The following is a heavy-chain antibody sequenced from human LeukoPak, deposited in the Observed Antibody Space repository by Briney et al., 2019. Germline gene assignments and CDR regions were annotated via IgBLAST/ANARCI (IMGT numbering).Heavy chain of an antibody. CDR3: ARGSSSWYYFDY. V-gene: IGHV4-59*01. Sequence: SETLSLTCTVSGGSISSYYWSWIRQPPGKGLEWIGYIYYSGSTNYNPSLKSRVTISVDTSKNQFSLRLSSVTAADTAVYYCARGSSSWYYFDYWGQGTLVTVSS. CDR1: GGSISSYY. J-gene: IGHJ4*02. D-gene: IGHD6-13*01. CDR2: IYYSGST.